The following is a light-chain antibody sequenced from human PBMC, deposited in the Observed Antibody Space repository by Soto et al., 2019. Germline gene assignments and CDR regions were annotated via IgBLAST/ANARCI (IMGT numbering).Light chain of an antibody. J-gene: IGKJ4*01. CDR1: QSVSSN. CDR2: ATS. V-gene: IGKV3-15*01. CDR3: HTYNNWNLN. Sequence: EIFMTHSPSTLSVSPGERASLSCRASQSVSSNLAWYQQKPGQTPRLLIYATSNRATGIPARFSGSGSGTDFSITISSMQSEDFAVSYCHTYNNWNLNLGGGTKVDIK.